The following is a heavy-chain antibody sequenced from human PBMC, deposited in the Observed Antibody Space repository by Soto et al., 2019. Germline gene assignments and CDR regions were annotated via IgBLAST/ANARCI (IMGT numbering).Heavy chain of an antibody. J-gene: IGHJ4*02. Sequence: QVQLVESGGGVVQPGRSLRLSCAVSGFTLSSDDIHWVRQAPGKGLEWVAFMSYDGNKKYYADSVKGRFTISRDNSKNTLYLQMESLRADDTAMYYCAKGLSVIQEWIIDGHWGQGTQVTVSS. CDR3: AKGLSVIQEWIIDGH. V-gene: IGHV3-30*18. D-gene: IGHD5-18*01. CDR1: GFTLSSDD. CDR2: MSYDGNKK.